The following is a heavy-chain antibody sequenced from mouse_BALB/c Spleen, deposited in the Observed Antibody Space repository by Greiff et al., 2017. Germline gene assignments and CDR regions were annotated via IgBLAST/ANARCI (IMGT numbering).Heavy chain of an antibody. Sequence: DVKLVESGPGLVKPSQTVSLTCTVTGISITTGNYRWSWIRQFPGNKLEWIGYIYYSGTITYNPSLTSRTTITRDTSKNQFFLEMNSLTAEDTATYYCARDDSYAMDYWGQGTSVTVSS. CDR2: IYYSGTI. V-gene: IGHV3-5*02. CDR3: ARDDSYAMDY. CDR1: GISITTGNYR. J-gene: IGHJ4*01.